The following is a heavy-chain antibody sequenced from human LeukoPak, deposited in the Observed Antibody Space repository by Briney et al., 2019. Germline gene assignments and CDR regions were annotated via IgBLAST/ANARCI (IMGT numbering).Heavy chain of an antibody. CDR3: ARTCYDILTGTLGGVWFDP. Sequence: SETLSLTCTVSGGSISSYYWSWIRQPPGKGLEWIGYIYYSGSTNYNPALKSRVTISVDTSKNQFSLKLSSVTAADTAVYYCARTCYDILTGTLGGVWFDPWGQGTLVTVSS. CDR2: IYYSGST. CDR1: GGSISSYY. D-gene: IGHD3-9*01. J-gene: IGHJ5*02. V-gene: IGHV4-59*01.